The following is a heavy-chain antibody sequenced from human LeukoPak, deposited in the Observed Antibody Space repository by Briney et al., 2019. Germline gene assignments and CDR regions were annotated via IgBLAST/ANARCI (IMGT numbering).Heavy chain of an antibody. CDR3: ASLGSGSSPIIDFDY. J-gene: IGHJ4*02. Sequence: ASVKVSCKASGYTFTSYYMHWVRQAPGQGLEWMGMIDPSGGGTSYAQKFQGRVTMTRDTSTSTAYMELSSLRSEDTAVYYCASLGSGSSPIIDFDYWGQGTLVTVSS. V-gene: IGHV1-46*01. CDR2: IDPSGGGT. D-gene: IGHD3-10*01. CDR1: GYTFTSYY.